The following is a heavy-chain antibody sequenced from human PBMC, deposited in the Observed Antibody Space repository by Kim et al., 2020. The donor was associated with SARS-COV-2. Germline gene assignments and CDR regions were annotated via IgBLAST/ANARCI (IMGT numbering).Heavy chain of an antibody. Sequence: SVKVSCKASGGTFSSYAISWVLQAPGQGLEWTGGLISIFGTANYAQKFQGRVTITADESTSTAYMELSSLRSEDTAVYYCARAIHYGDFPSSGMDVWSQGTTVTVSS. CDR1: GGTFSSYA. D-gene: IGHD4-17*01. CDR3: ARAIHYGDFPSSGMDV. J-gene: IGHJ6*02. V-gene: IGHV1-69*13. CDR2: LISIFGTA.